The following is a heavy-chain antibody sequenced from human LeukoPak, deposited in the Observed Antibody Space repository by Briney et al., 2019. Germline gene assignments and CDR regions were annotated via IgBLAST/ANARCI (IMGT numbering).Heavy chain of an antibody. V-gene: IGHV3-53*01. CDR2: IYSGGST. J-gene: IGHJ4*02. CDR3: ARILSSPYCSGGSCYDD. D-gene: IGHD2-15*01. Sequence: GSLRLSCAASGFTVSSSYMSWVRQAPGKGLEWVSVIYSGGSTYYADSVKGRFTISRDNSKNTLYLQMNSLRNEDTAVYYCARILSSPYCSGGSCYDDWGQGTLVTVSS. CDR1: GFTVSSSY.